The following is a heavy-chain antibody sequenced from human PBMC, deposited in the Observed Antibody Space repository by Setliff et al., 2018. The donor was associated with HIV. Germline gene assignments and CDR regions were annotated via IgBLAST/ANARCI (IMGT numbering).Heavy chain of an antibody. Sequence: PGGSLRLSCAASGFAFSSQAMSWVRQAPGKGLEWVAFIRYDGSDKYYVDSVKGRFTASRDNSKNTLYLQMNSLRPEDTALYYCAKDRLLDGSSWYYLDYWGQGTLVTVSS. D-gene: IGHD6-13*01. CDR2: IRYDGSDK. CDR1: GFAFSSQA. V-gene: IGHV3-30*02. CDR3: AKDRLLDGSSWYYLDY. J-gene: IGHJ4*02.